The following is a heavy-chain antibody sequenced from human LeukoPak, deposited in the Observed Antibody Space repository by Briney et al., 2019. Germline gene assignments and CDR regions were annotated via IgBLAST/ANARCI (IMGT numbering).Heavy chain of an antibody. V-gene: IGHV4-34*01. D-gene: IGHD3-22*01. J-gene: IGHJ4*02. Sequence: SETMSLTCAVYDGSFSGYYWSWIRQPPGKGLEWIGEINHSGSTNYNPSLKSRVTISVDTSKNQFSLRLSSVTAADTAVYYCARYSGYYLSYFDYWGQGTLVTVSS. CDR1: DGSFSGYY. CDR2: INHSGST. CDR3: ARYSGYYLSYFDY.